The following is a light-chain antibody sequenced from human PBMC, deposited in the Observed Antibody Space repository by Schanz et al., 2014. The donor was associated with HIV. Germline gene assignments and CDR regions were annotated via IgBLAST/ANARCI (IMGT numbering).Light chain of an antibody. Sequence: QSVLTQPPSASGTPGQRVTISCSGSSSNFRSNAVNWYQQLPGTAPKLVIYNTYHRPSGVPDRFSGSQSGTSASLAISGLRSEDEADYYCAAWDGSLKVWVFGGGTKLTVL. V-gene: IGLV1-44*01. CDR2: NTY. J-gene: IGLJ3*02. CDR3: AAWDGSLKVWV. CDR1: SSNFRSNA.